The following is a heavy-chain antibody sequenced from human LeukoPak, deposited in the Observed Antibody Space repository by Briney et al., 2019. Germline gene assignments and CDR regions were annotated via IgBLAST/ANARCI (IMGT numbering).Heavy chain of an antibody. V-gene: IGHV3-30*09. Sequence: GRSLRLACAATGLTFSNFPMHWVRQAPGKGLEWVAVISYDGNTKYYADSVKGRFAITRDNSKNTLFLQMNSLRGEDTAVYYCAREAIGTTKSDDAFDIWGQGTMVTVSS. CDR3: AREAIGTTKSDDAFDI. CDR1: GLTFSNFP. D-gene: IGHD1-1*01. J-gene: IGHJ3*02. CDR2: ISYDGNTK.